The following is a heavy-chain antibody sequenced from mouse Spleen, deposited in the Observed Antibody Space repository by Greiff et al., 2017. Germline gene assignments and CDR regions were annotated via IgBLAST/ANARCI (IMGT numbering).Heavy chain of an antibody. V-gene: IGHV1S81*02. J-gene: IGHJ3*01. Sequence: QVQLQQPGAELVKPGASVKLSCKASGYTFTSYWMHWVKQRPGQGLEWIGEINPSNGRTNYNEKFKSKATLTVDKSSSTAYMQLSSLTSEDTAVYYCARCLIYDGSYWFAYWGQGTLVTVSA. CDR3: ARCLIYDGSYWFAY. CDR2: INPSNGRT. CDR1: GYTFTSYW. D-gene: IGHD2-3*01.